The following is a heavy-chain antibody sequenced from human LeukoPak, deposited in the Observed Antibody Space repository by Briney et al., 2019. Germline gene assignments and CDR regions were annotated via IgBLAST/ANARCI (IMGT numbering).Heavy chain of an antibody. V-gene: IGHV4-31*03. Sequence: SETLSLTCTVSGASLNSDDQYWNWIRQSPGKGLEWIGSIHPSGRLYNNPSLESRVTISIDTSKDQFSLNLNSVTAADTAAYFCSRGLDSRKLGYWGQGTLVTVSS. CDR3: SRGLDSRKLGY. D-gene: IGHD3-22*01. CDR2: IHPSGRL. CDR1: GASLNSDDQY. J-gene: IGHJ4*02.